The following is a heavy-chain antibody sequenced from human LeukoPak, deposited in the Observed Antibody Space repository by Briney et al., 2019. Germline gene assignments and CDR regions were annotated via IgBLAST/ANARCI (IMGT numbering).Heavy chain of an antibody. J-gene: IGHJ3*02. CDR1: GFTFSSYG. D-gene: IGHD5-18*01. V-gene: IGHV3-33*06. Sequence: GGSLRLSCAASGFTFSSYGMHWVRQAPGKGLEWVAVIWYDGSNKYYADSVKGRFTISRDNSKNTLYLQMNSLRAEDTAVYYCAKGGRYSYGHQSALDIWGQGTMVTVSS. CDR3: AKGGRYSYGHQSALDI. CDR2: IWYDGSNK.